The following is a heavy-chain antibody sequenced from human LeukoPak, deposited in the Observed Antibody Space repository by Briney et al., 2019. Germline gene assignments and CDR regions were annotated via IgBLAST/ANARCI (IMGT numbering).Heavy chain of an antibody. D-gene: IGHD3-10*01. CDR1: GGSISSSSYY. CDR3: ARGGYYGSGNDFRFDP. J-gene: IGHJ5*02. Sequence: PSETLSLTCTVSGGSISSSSYYWGWIRQPPGKGLEWIGYIYYSGSTNYKPSLKSRVTISVDTSKNQFSLKLSSVTAADTAVYYCARGGYYGSGNDFRFDPWGQGTLVTVSS. CDR2: IYYSGST. V-gene: IGHV4-61*05.